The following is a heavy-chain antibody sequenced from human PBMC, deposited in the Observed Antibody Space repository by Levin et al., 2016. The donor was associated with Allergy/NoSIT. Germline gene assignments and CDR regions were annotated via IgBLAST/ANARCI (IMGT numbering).Heavy chain of an antibody. D-gene: IGHD3-10*01. CDR2: IKQDGSEK. J-gene: IGHJ4*02. Sequence: GESLKISCAASGFTFSSYWMSWVRQAPGKGLEWVANIKQDGSEKYYVDSVKGRFTISRDNAKNSLYLQMNSLRAEDTAVYYCARDFGWYYYGSGSYDYWGQGTLVTVSS. CDR1: GFTFSSYW. V-gene: IGHV3-7*01. CDR3: ARDFGWYYYGSGSYDY.